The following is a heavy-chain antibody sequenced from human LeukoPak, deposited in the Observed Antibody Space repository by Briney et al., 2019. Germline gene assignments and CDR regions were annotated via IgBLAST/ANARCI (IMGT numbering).Heavy chain of an antibody. CDR2: ISNNGGAT. CDR3: ARQLGYCSDGSCYFDS. CDR1: GFTFSNYA. D-gene: IGHD2-15*01. J-gene: IGHJ4*02. Sequence: PGGSLRLSCAASGFTFSNYAMSWVRQAPGRGLEWVSAISNNGGATYYADSVKGRFTISRDNSKNTLFVQMSSLRAEDTAVYHCARQLGYCSDGSCYFDSWGQGTLFTVSS. V-gene: IGHV3-23*01.